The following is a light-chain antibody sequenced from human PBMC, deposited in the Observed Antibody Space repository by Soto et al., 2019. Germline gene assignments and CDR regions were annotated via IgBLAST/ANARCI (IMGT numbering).Light chain of an antibody. J-gene: IGKJ1*01. Sequence: EVGMTQSPATLSVSPGERATLSCRASQSVRSNFAWYQQKPGQAPRLLIHGASTRATGFPARFSGSGSGTDFTLTISSLQSEDFAVYYCQQYNNWPWTFGQGTKVDI. CDR1: QSVRSN. CDR2: GAS. CDR3: QQYNNWPWT. V-gene: IGKV3-15*01.